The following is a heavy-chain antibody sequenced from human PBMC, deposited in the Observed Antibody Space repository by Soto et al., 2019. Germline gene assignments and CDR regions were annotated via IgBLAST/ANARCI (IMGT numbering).Heavy chain of an antibody. CDR2: THSSGNT. V-gene: IGHV4-59*11. CDR3: AAGGWYTDY. CDR1: GGSISSHY. J-gene: IGHJ4*02. D-gene: IGHD6-19*01. Sequence: QVQLQESGPGLVKPSETLSLTCTVSGGSISSHYWSWIRQPPGRGLEWIGYTHSSGNTNYNPSFKSRVTLSLGTSPYRVPLRLRSVTAADTAVYYCAAGGWYTDYWGQGTLVTVSS.